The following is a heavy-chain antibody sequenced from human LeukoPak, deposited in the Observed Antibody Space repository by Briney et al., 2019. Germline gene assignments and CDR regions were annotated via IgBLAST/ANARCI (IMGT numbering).Heavy chain of an antibody. CDR2: ISYDVSNK. V-gene: IGHV3-30*18. D-gene: IGHD4-17*01. CDR3: AKSGGVTTTLGY. J-gene: IGHJ4*02. Sequence: PGGSLRLSCAASGFTFSRYGMHWVRQAPGKGLEWVAVISYDVSNKYYADSVKGRFTISRDNSKNTLYLQMNSLRAEDTAVYYCAKSGGVTTTLGYWGQGTLVTVSS. CDR1: GFTFSRYG.